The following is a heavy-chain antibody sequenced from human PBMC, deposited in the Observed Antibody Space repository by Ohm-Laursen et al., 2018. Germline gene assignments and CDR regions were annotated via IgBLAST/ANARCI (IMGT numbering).Heavy chain of an antibody. D-gene: IGHD3-22*01. Sequence: SLRLSCAASGLTFIDYDMSWIRQTPGKGLEWLSYITSGGGIIYSADSVKGRFTISRDNSKNTVYLQMNSLRAEDTAVYYCARDPRGYYDRSGYYYPFFQHWGQGTLVTVSS. CDR3: ARDPRGYYDRSGYYYPFFQH. CDR2: ITSGGGII. J-gene: IGHJ1*01. V-gene: IGHV3-11*01. CDR1: GLTFIDYD.